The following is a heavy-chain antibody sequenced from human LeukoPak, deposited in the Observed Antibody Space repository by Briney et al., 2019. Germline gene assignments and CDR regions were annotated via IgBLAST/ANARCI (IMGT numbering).Heavy chain of an antibody. J-gene: IGHJ5*02. CDR3: ARVLLSNYDFWSGYSNWFDP. CDR1: GVSISSYY. D-gene: IGHD3-3*01. V-gene: IGHV4-59*01. Sequence: SETLSLTCTVSGVSISSYYWSWIRQPPGKGLEWIGYIYYSGSTNYNPSLKSRVTISVDTSKNQFSLKLSSVTAADTAVYYCARVLLSNYDFWSGYSNWFDPWGQGTLVTVSS. CDR2: IYYSGST.